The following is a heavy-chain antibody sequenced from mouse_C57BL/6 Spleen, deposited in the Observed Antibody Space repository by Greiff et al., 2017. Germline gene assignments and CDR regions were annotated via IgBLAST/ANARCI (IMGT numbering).Heavy chain of an antibody. CDR1: GYTFTSYW. J-gene: IGHJ3*01. CDR3: ASGLLAWFAY. V-gene: IGHV1-52*01. Sequence: QVQLQQPGAELVRPGSSVKLSCKASGYTFTSYWMHWVKQRPIQGLEWIGNIDPSDSETNYNQKFKDKATLTVDKSSSTAYMQLSSLTSEDSAVYYCASGLLAWFAYWGQGTLVTVSA. CDR2: IDPSDSET. D-gene: IGHD1-1*01.